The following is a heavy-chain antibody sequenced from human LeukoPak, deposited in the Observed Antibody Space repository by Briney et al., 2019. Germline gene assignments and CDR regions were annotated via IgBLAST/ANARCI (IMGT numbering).Heavy chain of an antibody. CDR3: TRQTVPDY. CDR2: IRSKANSYAT. V-gene: IGHV3-73*01. Sequence: GGSLRLSCAASGFTFSGSAMHWVRQASGKGLEWVGRIRSKANSYATAYVASVKGRFTISRDDSKNTTYLQMDSLKTEDTAVYYCTRQTVPDYWGQGTLVTVSS. J-gene: IGHJ4*02. CDR1: GFTFSGSA. D-gene: IGHD1-1*01.